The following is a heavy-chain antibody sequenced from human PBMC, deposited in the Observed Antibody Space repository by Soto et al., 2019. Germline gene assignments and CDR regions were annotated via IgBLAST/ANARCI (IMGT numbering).Heavy chain of an antibody. J-gene: IGHJ4*02. D-gene: IGHD3-22*01. V-gene: IGHV3-23*01. CDR3: AKDGAPYYYDSSGYSPRRVAIDY. CDR2: ISGSGGST. CDR1: GFTFSSYA. Sequence: PGGSLRLSCAASGFTFSSYAMSWVRQAPGKGLEWVSAISGSGGSTYYADSVKGRFTISRDNSKNTLYLQMNSLRAEDTAVYYCAKDGAPYYYDSSGYSPRRVAIDYWGQGALVTVSS.